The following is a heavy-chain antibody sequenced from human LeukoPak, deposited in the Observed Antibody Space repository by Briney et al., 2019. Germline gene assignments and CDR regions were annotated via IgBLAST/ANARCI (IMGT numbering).Heavy chain of an antibody. CDR1: GFTFSSYA. CDR3: ARGLSSAFDM. CDR2: ISYDGSNK. V-gene: IGHV3-30-3*01. J-gene: IGHJ3*02. Sequence: GGYLRLSCAASGFTFSSYAMHWVRQAPGKGLEWMAVISYDGSNKYYADSVKGRFTISRDNSKNTLYLQMNSLRAEDTAMYYCARGLSSAFDMWGQGTMVTVSS.